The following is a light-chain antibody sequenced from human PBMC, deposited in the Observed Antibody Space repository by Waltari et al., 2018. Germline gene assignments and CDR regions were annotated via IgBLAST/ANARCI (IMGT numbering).Light chain of an antibody. Sequence: DIQMTQSPSTLSASVGARVTITCRASQSVGSWLAWYQQKLGRAPKLLIYKASTLEIGVPSRFSGSGSGTEFTLTITSLQPDDFATYYCQQYNAYSWTFGQGARVEIK. CDR2: KAS. V-gene: IGKV1-5*03. CDR1: QSVGSW. J-gene: IGKJ1*01. CDR3: QQYNAYSWT.